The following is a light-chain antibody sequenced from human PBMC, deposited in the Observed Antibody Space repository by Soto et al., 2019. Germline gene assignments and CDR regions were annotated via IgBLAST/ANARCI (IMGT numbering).Light chain of an antibody. V-gene: IGKV3-20*01. Sequence: EIVLTQSPGTLSLSPGERATLSCRTSQTVCSTCLAWYQQKPGQAPRLLISGASNRATGIPDRFSGSGSGTDFTLTISRLEPVDFAVYYCQQYGGSPGFSFGPGTKVDIK. CDR3: QQYGGSPGFS. CDR2: GAS. CDR1: QTVCSTC. J-gene: IGKJ3*01.